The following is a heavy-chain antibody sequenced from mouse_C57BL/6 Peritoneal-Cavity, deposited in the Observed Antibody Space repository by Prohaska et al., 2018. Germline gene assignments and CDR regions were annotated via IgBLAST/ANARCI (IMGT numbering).Heavy chain of an antibody. CDR2: IYPSDSET. CDR1: GYTFTSYW. Sequence: RPGSSVKLSCKASGYTFTSYWMDWVKQRPGQGLEWIGNIYPSDSETHYNQKFKDKATLTVDKSSSTAYMQLSSLTSEDSAVYDCARDYDFDYWGQGTTLKVSS. D-gene: IGHD1-1*01. V-gene: IGHV1-61*01. CDR3: ARDYDFDY. J-gene: IGHJ2*01.